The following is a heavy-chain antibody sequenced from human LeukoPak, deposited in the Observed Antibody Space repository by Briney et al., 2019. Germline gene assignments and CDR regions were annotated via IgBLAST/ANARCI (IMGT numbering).Heavy chain of an antibody. CDR2: IWHDGSNK. J-gene: IGHJ4*02. V-gene: IGHV3-33*01. CDR3: ARDLWVYYYGSGSPLSY. CDR1: GFTFSSYG. Sequence: PGGSLRLSCAASGFTFSSYGMHWVRQAPGKGLEWVAVIWHDGSNKYYADSVKGRFTISRDNSKDTLYLQMNSLRAEDTAVYYCARDLWVYYYGSGSPLSYWGQGTLVTVSS. D-gene: IGHD3-10*01.